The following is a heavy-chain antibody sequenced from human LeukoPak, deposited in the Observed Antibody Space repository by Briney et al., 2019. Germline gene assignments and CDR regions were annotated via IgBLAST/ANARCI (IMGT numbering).Heavy chain of an antibody. Sequence: GASVKVSCKASGYIFISYYMNWVRQAPGQGLEWMGIINPSGGSTSYAQKFQGRVTMTRDTSTSTVYMELSSLRSEDTAVYYCVRDSPISGSYYGGLGYWGQGTLVTVSS. D-gene: IGHD1-26*01. CDR1: GYIFISYY. J-gene: IGHJ4*02. CDR3: VRDSPISGSYYGGLGY. V-gene: IGHV1-46*01. CDR2: INPSGGST.